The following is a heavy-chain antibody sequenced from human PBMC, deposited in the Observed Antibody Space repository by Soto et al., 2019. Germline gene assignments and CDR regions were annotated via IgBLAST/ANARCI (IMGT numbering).Heavy chain of an antibody. CDR3: ARHTTGDFWSGYGGPQRPYYYYYMDV. Sequence: PGESLKISCKGSGYSFTSYWIGWVRQMPGKGLEWMGIIYPGDSDTRYSPSFQGQVTISADKSISTAYLQWSSLKASDTAMYYCARHTTGDFWSGYGGPQRPYYYYYMDVWGKGTTVTVSS. D-gene: IGHD3-3*01. CDR2: IYPGDSDT. CDR1: GYSFTSYW. J-gene: IGHJ6*03. V-gene: IGHV5-51*01.